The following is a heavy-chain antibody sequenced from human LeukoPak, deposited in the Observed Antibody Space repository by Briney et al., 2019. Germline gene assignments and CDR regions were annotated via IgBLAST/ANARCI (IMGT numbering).Heavy chain of an antibody. V-gene: IGHV1-18*01. CDR1: GYMFSTYG. J-gene: IGHJ5*02. D-gene: IGHD2-2*02. Sequence: ASVKVSCKASGYMFSTYGLIWVRQAPGQGLEWMGWINGYNGNTKYEDKFQGRVTITADESTSTAYMELSSLRSEDTAVYYCARDRPGRYCSTISCYSASPFDPWGQGTLVTVSS. CDR2: INGYNGNT. CDR3: ARDRPGRYCSTISCYSASPFDP.